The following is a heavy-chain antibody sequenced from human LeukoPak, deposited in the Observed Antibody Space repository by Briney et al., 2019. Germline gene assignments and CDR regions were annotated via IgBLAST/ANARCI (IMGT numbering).Heavy chain of an antibody. CDR2: INPNSGGT. CDR1: GYTFTGYY. J-gene: IGHJ4*02. CDR3: ASFTHSSGWYIDY. V-gene: IGHV1-2*02. Sequence: ASVKVSCKASGYTFTGYYMHWVRQAPGQGLEWMGWINPNSGGTNYAQKFQGRVTITRDTSISTAYMELSRLRSDDTAVYYCASFTHSSGWYIDYWGQGTLVTVSS. D-gene: IGHD6-19*01.